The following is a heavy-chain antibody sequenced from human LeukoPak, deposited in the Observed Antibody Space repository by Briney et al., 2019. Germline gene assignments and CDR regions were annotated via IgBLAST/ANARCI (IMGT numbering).Heavy chain of an antibody. CDR2: ISGTAGAT. CDR3: ARDGWHYEFDY. V-gene: IGHV3-23*01. J-gene: IGHJ4*02. CDR1: GFTFSSYA. Sequence: GGSLRLSCAASGFTFSSYAMNWVRQAPGKGLEWLSGISGTAGATYYADSVKGRLTISRDNSKNTLYLQMNSLRAEDTAVYYCARDGWHYEFDYWGQGTLVTVSS. D-gene: IGHD1-7*01.